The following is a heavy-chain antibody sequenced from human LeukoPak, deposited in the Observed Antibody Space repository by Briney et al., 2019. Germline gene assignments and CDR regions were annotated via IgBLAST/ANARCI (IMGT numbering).Heavy chain of an antibody. J-gene: IGHJ6*02. V-gene: IGHV4-61*01. CDR1: GGSVSSGRFY. Sequence: PSETLSLTCSVSGGSVSSGRFYWTWIRQPPGKGLEWIGYIYYSGSTNYNPSLKSRVTISVDTSKNQFSLKLSSVTAADTAVYYCAGKELSTNYYYGMDVWGQGTTVTVSS. CDR3: AGKELSTNYYYGMDV. CDR2: IYYSGST. D-gene: IGHD3-16*02.